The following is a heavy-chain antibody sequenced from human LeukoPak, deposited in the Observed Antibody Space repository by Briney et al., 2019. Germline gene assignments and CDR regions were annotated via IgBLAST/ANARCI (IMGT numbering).Heavy chain of an antibody. CDR2: ISAYNGNT. D-gene: IGHD1-26*01. J-gene: IGHJ4*02. V-gene: IGHV1-18*01. Sequence: PGGSLRLSCAASGFTFTSYGINWVRQAPGQGLEWMGWISAYNGNTNYAQKLQGRVTMTTDTSTSTAYMELRSLRSDDTAVYYCAREGSGSFKSGFDYWGQGTLVTVSS. CDR1: GFTFTSYG. CDR3: AREGSGSFKSGFDY.